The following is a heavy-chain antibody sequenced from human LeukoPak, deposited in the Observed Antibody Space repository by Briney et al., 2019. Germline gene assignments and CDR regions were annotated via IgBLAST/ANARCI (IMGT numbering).Heavy chain of an antibody. Sequence: GGSLRLSCAASGFIFSNYGMHWVRQAPGKGLEWVAFIRYDGSNQYYADSVKGRFTISRDNSKNTLYLQMNSLRAEDTAVYYCAKVSGTYYDFWSDDYWGQGTLVTVSS. CDR3: AKVSGTYYDFWSDDY. J-gene: IGHJ4*02. D-gene: IGHD3-3*01. CDR1: GFIFSNYG. V-gene: IGHV3-30*02. CDR2: IRYDGSNQ.